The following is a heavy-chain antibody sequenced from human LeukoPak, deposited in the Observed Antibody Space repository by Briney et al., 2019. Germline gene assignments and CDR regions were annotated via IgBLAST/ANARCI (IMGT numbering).Heavy chain of an antibody. D-gene: IGHD1-1*01. V-gene: IGHV3-33*01. J-gene: IGHJ4*02. Sequence: GRSLRLSCAASGFSFSSYVMHWVRQAPGKGLEWLANIWHAGSDKYYADSVKGRFTISRDNSKNTLYLQMNSLIADDTAVYYCARDLGTRYFDYWGQGTLVTVSS. CDR3: ARDLGTRYFDY. CDR1: GFSFSSYV. CDR2: IWHAGSDK.